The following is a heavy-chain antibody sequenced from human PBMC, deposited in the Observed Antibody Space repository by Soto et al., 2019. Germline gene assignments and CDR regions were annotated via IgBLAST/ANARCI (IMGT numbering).Heavy chain of an antibody. J-gene: IGHJ4*02. CDR2: ISSVGSNI. D-gene: IGHD6-13*01. CDR1: GFTFSTYS. V-gene: IGHV3-48*04. Sequence: EVQLVESGGGLVQPGGSLRLSCAASGFTFSTYSMNWVRHAPGKGLEWVSYISSVGSNIHYADSVRGRFTISRDNAKNSLYLQMNSLRVADTAVYYCARGSSWVDYWGQGALVTVSS. CDR3: ARGSSWVDY.